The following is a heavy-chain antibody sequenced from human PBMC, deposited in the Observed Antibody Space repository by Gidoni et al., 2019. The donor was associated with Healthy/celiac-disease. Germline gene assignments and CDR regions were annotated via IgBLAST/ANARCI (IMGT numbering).Heavy chain of an antibody. Sequence: QVQLVESGGGVVQPGRSLRLSCAASGFTFSSYAMHWVRQAPGKGLAGVEVISYDGSNKYYADSVKGRFTISRDNSKNTLYLQMSSLRAEDTAVYYCARSGARGYCSGGSCSPGMMITFGGVIVSYGMDVWGQGTTVTVSS. V-gene: IGHV3-30-3*01. CDR2: ISYDGSNK. D-gene: IGHD3-16*02. J-gene: IGHJ6*02. CDR1: GFTFSSYA. CDR3: ARSGARGYCSGGSCSPGMMITFGGVIVSYGMDV.